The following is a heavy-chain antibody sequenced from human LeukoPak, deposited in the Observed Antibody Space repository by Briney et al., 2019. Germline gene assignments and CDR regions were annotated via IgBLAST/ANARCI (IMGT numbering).Heavy chain of an antibody. CDR2: IYPGDSDT. Sequence: GASLQISCQGSGYSFTSYWIGWVRPLPGKGLEWMGIIYPGDSDTRYSPSFQGQVTISADKSISTAYLQWSSLKASDTAMYYCARRLPRGYSGYDPYYFDYWGQGTLVTVSS. CDR3: ARRLPRGYSGYDPYYFDY. CDR1: GYSFTSYW. V-gene: IGHV5-51*01. J-gene: IGHJ4*02. D-gene: IGHD5-12*01.